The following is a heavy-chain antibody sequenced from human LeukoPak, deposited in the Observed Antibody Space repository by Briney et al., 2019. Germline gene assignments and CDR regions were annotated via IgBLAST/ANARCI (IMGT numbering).Heavy chain of an antibody. CDR1: GGSISSYY. D-gene: IGHD3-10*01. CDR3: TRRGGDY. CDR2: IYCSGNT. J-gene: IGHJ4*02. V-gene: IGHV4-59*01. Sequence: NPSETLSLTCTVSGGSISSYYWSWIRQPPGKGLEWIGYIYCSGNTNYNPSLKSRVTMSVDTSKNQFSLKLSSVTAADTAIYYCTRRGGDYWGQGTLVTVSS.